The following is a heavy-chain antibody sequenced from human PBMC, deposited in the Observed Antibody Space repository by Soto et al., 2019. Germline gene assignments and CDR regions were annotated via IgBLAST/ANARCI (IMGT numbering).Heavy chain of an antibody. J-gene: IGHJ4*02. CDR2: NHYTGNG. V-gene: IGHV4-39*07. CDR3: ARVGGDDFGDSGGFDY. D-gene: IGHD4-17*01. Sequence: KSSETLSLTCSVSGGSITSRSHYWGWIRQPPGKGLEWIVSNHYTGNGYYNKSLESRVTISVDTSKDHFSLQLRSVTAADTAVYYCARVGGDDFGDSGGFDYWGQGTLVTVSS. CDR1: GGSITSRSHY.